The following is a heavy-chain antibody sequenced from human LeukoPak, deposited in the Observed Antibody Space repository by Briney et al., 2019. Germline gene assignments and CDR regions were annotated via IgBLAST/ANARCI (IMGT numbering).Heavy chain of an antibody. CDR2: IYYSGST. CDR3: ARGPHSPNYSGSYYFDY. CDR1: GGSISSGGYY. D-gene: IGHD1-26*01. J-gene: IGHJ4*02. Sequence: SEPLSLPCTVSGGSISSGGYYWSWIRQHPGKGLEWIGYIYYSGSTYYNPSLKSRVTISVDTSKNQFSLKLSSVTAADTAVYYCARGPHSPNYSGSYYFDYWGQGTLVTVSS. V-gene: IGHV4-31*03.